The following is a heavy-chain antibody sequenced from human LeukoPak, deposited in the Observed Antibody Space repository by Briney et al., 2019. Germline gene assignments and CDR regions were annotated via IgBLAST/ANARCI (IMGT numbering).Heavy chain of an antibody. Sequence: PGGSLRLSCAASGFTFSNAWMNWVRQAPGKGLEWVGRIKSKTDGGTADYAAPVKGRFTISRDDSKNTLYLQMNSLKTEDTAVYYCTTDHPLYYYYGMDVWGQGTTVTVSS. CDR3: TTDHPLYYYYGMDV. CDR1: GFTFSNAW. V-gene: IGHV3-15*07. CDR2: IKSKTDGGTA. J-gene: IGHJ6*02.